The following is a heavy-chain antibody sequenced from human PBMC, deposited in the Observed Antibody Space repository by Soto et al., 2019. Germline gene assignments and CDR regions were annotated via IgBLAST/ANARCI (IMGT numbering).Heavy chain of an antibody. J-gene: IGHJ3*02. V-gene: IGHV3-30-3*01. D-gene: IGHD3-22*01. CDR1: GFTFSSYA. CDR2: ISYDGSNK. Sequence: QVQLVESGGGVVQPGRSLRLSCAASGFTFSSYAMHWVRQAPGKGLEWVAVISYDGSNKYYADSVKGRFTISRDNSKNTLYLQMNSLRAEDTAVYYCARDDPYYYDSSGAFDIWGQGTMVTVSS. CDR3: ARDDPYYYDSSGAFDI.